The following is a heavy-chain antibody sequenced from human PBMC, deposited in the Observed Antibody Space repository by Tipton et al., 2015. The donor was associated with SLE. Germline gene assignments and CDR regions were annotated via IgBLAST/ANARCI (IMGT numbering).Heavy chain of an antibody. Sequence: SLRLSCAASGFTFSSYSMNWVRQAPGKGLEWVSSISSSSSYIYYADSVKGRFTISRDNAKNSLYLQMNSLRAEDTAVYYCARMAVTGRGFEYWGQGTLVTVSS. CDR2: ISSSSSYI. J-gene: IGHJ4*02. CDR3: ARMAVTGRGFEY. V-gene: IGHV3-21*01. D-gene: IGHD2-21*02. CDR1: GFTFSSYS.